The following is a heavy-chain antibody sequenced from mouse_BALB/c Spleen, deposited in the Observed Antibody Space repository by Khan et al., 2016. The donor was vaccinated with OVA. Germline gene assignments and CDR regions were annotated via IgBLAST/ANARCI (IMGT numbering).Heavy chain of an antibody. D-gene: IGHD2-3*01. Sequence: VKLLESGPGLVAPSQSLSITCTVSGFSLTSYGVHWVRQPPGKGLEWLGVIWAGGSTTYYSALMSRLSISKENSKSQVFLKMNSLQTDDTAMYYCARDLYDYYFDYWGQGTTLTVSS. CDR2: IWAGGST. CDR3: ARDLYDYYFDY. CDR1: GFSLTSYG. J-gene: IGHJ2*01. V-gene: IGHV2-9*02.